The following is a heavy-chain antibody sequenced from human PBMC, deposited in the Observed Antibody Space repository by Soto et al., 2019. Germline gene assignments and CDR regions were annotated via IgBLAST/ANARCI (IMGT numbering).Heavy chain of an antibody. CDR1: GFTFDDYA. V-gene: IGHV3-9*01. CDR3: VKDVSGRGSFYSYFGMDV. CDR2: ISWNSGSI. Sequence: EEQLVESGGGLAQAGRTLKLSCAASGFTFDDYAMHWVRQAPGKGLEWVSGISWNSGSIGYTDSVKGRFTISRDNAKNSLYLQMNSLRAEDTALYYCVKDVSGRGSFYSYFGMDVWGHGTTVTVSS. J-gene: IGHJ6*02. D-gene: IGHD1-26*01.